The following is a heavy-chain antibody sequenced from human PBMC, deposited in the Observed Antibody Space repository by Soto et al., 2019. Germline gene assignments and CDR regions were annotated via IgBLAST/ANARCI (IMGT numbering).Heavy chain of an antibody. J-gene: IGHJ6*02. CDR1: GFTCSSYS. V-gene: IGHV3-21*01. D-gene: IGHD3-3*01. CDR3: ARDRDFSYSDGMDV. Sequence: EVQLVESGGGLVKPGGSLRLSCAASGFTCSSYSMNWVRQAPGKGLEWVSSISSSSSYIYYADSVKGQFTISRDNAKNSLYLQMDSLRSEGTAVYDCARDRDFSYSDGMDVWGQGTTVSVSS. CDR2: ISSSSSYI.